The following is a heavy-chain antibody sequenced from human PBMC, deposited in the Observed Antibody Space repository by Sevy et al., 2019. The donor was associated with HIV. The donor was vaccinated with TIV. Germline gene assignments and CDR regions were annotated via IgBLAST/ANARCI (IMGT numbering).Heavy chain of an antibody. J-gene: IGHJ3*02. CDR3: AKESGSYYDLWSGHDVFDI. CDR1: GFNFSSYG. CDR2: ISYAGSSK. V-gene: IGHV3-30*18. D-gene: IGHD3-3*01. Sequence: GGSLRLSCAASGFNFSSYGMHWVRQAPGKGLEWVAVISYAGSSKYYADSVKGRFTISRDNSKNTLYLQINSLRAEDTAVYYCAKESGSYYDLWSGHDVFDIWGQGTMVTVSS.